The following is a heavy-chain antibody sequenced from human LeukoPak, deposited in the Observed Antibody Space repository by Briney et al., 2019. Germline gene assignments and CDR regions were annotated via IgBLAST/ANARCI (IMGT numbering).Heavy chain of an antibody. CDR2: MNPNTGNT. Sequence: ASVKVSCEASGYTFTIYDINWVRQATGQGLEWMGRMNPNTGNTGYAQKFQGRVTITRDTSISTAYMELSSLRSEDTAVYYCARGRWAARPKYYYYMDVWGKGTTVTVSS. V-gene: IGHV1-8*03. J-gene: IGHJ6*03. CDR1: GYTFTIYD. CDR3: ARGRWAARPKYYYYMDV. D-gene: IGHD6-6*01.